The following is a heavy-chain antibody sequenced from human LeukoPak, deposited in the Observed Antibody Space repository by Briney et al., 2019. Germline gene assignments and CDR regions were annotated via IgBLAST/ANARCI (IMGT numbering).Heavy chain of an antibody. CDR1: GFTVSSNY. CDR3: ARANDNYYYYYMDV. Sequence: PGGSLRLSCAASGFTVSSNYMSWVRQAPGKGLEWVSVIYSGGSTYYADPVKGRFTISRDNAKKSLYLQMNSLRAEDTAVYYCARANDNYYYYYMDVWGKGTTVTISS. V-gene: IGHV3-53*01. CDR2: IYSGGST. J-gene: IGHJ6*03. D-gene: IGHD3-9*01.